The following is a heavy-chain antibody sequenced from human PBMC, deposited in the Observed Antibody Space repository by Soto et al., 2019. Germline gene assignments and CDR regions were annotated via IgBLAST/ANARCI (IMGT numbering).Heavy chain of an antibody. J-gene: IGHJ6*02. V-gene: IGHV3-23*01. CDR2: ISGGGTST. Sequence: GSLRLSCAGSGFSFGGDAMSWVRRAPGKGLRWVSGISGGGTSTYYADSVKGRFTISRDSSMVYLQMNSLRAEDTAVYYCAKWGGYYPYYYEMDVWGQGTTVTVSS. CDR3: AKWGGYYPYYYEMDV. D-gene: IGHD1-26*01. CDR1: GFSFGGDA.